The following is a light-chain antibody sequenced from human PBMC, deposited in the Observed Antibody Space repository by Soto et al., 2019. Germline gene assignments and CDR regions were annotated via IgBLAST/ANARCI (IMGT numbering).Light chain of an antibody. CDR3: SSFTGTTTIDV. Sequence: QSVLTQPASVSGSPGQSITISCTGTSSDVGAYKYVSWYQQHPGKAPKLIIYGVSNRPSGVSNRFSGSKSGNTAFLTISGLQPEDEADYYCSSFTGTTTIDVLGNGTKVTVL. V-gene: IGLV2-14*03. CDR1: SSDVGAYKY. CDR2: GVS. J-gene: IGLJ1*01.